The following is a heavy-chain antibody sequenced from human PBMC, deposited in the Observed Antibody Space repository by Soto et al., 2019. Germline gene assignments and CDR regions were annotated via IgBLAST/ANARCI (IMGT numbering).Heavy chain of an antibody. V-gene: IGHV1-18*01. D-gene: IGHD5-18*01. CDR3: ASSLLVGYGLEGESD. J-gene: IGHJ4*02. CDR1: GYTFTSYG. CDR2: ISAYNGNT. Sequence: QVQLVQSGAEVKKPGASVKVSCKASGYTFTSYGISWVRQAPGQGLEWMGWISAYNGNTNYAQKLQGRVTMTTETSTSTAYMERRSLRSDDTAVYYCASSLLVGYGLEGESDWGQGTLVTVSS.